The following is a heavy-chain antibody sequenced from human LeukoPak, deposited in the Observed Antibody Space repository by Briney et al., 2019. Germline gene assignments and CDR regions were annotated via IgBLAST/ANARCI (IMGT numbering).Heavy chain of an antibody. CDR3: ARVAQNVDQ. J-gene: IGHJ4*02. D-gene: IGHD5-12*01. CDR1: GFTFSSNA. V-gene: IGHV3-23*01. Sequence: PGGSLRLSCAASGFTFSSNAMTWVRQAPGKGLEWVSAIHGSDDNTHYADSVKGRFTISRDKSKNTLYLQMNSLRAEDTAVYYCARVAQNVDQWGQGTLVTVSS. CDR2: IHGSDDNT.